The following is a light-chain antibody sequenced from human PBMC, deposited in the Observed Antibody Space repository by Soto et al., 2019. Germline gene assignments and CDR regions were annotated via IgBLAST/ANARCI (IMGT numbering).Light chain of an antibody. CDR1: QSVIIN. CDR2: GAS. J-gene: IGKJ1*01. V-gene: IGKV3-15*01. CDR3: QEYDNWPPEGT. Sequence: TVLTQSPATLSVSPGERASLSCRASQSVIINLAWYQQKSGQAPRLLIYGASTRATGIPARFSGSRSGTESTLTINSLQSEDSAVYYCQEYDNWPPEGTFGQGTKVDIK.